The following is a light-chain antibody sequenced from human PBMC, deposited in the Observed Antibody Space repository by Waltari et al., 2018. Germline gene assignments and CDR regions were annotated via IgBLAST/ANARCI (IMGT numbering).Light chain of an antibody. CDR3: QALGTGAWV. CDR1: ISLNKY. J-gene: IGLJ3*02. CDR2: QDT. V-gene: IGLV3-1*01. Sequence: SYELTQPPSVSVSPVQQASIPCARDISLNKYASWYQHKPGQSPLLVIYQDTKRPSGIPERFSGAKSGNAATLTISGTQAMDEAHYYCQALGTGAWVFGGGTKLTVL.